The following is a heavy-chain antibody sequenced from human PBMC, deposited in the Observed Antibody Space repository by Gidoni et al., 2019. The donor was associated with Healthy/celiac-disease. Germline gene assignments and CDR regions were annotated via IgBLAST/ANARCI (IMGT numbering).Heavy chain of an antibody. CDR3: AKEMRGYYGMDV. J-gene: IGHJ6*02. Sequence: VQLVESGGGLVQPGRSLRLSCAASGFTFDDYAMHWVRQAPGKGLEWVSGISWNSGSIGYADSVKGRFTISRDNAKNSLYLQMNSLRAEDTALYYCAKEMRGYYGMDVWGQGTTVTVSS. CDR1: GFTFDDYA. CDR2: ISWNSGSI. V-gene: IGHV3-9*01.